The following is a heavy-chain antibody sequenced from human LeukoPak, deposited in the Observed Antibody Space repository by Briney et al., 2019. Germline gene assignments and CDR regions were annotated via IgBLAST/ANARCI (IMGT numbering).Heavy chain of an antibody. CDR1: GYTFTGYY. CDR3: ARGYCSGSKCSGFYKYYYLDV. D-gene: IGHD3-10*02. CDR2: INPNSGAT. V-gene: IGHV1-2*02. J-gene: IGHJ6*03. Sequence: ASVKVSCKASGYTFTGYYMHWVRQAPGQGLEWMGWINPNSGATNYAQKFQGSVTMARDTSLSTVYMELRRLTSDDTAVFYCARGYCSGSKCSGFYKYYYLDVWGKGTTVSVSS.